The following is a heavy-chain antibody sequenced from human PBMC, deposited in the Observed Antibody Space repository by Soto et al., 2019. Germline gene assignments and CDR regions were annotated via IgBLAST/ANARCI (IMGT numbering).Heavy chain of an antibody. J-gene: IGHJ4*02. CDR3: ARAVGPFDY. CDR2: IWNDGSNE. Sequence: QVHLVESGGGVVQPGRSLRLSCAASGFTFSVYGMHWVRQAPGKGLEWVAVIWNDGSNEYYGDSVKGRFTISRDNSKSTLFLHMNSLRADDTAVYYCARAVGPFDYWGQGTLVTVSS. CDR1: GFTFSVYG. D-gene: IGHD3-16*01. V-gene: IGHV3-33*01.